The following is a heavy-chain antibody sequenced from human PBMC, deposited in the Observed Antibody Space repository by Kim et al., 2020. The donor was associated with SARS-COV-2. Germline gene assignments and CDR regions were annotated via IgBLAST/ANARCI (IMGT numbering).Heavy chain of an antibody. Sequence: YADSVKGRFTISRDNAKNTLYLQMNSLRAEDTAVYYCARRQFTSGWYYFDSWGQGTLVTVSS. CDR3: ARRQFTSGWYYFDS. J-gene: IGHJ4*02. D-gene: IGHD6-19*01. V-gene: IGHV3-74*01.